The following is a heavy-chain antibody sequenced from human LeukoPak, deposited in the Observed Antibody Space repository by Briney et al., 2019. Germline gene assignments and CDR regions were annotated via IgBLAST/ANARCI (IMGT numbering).Heavy chain of an antibody. Sequence: GGSLRLSCAASGFTFSSYWMHWVRQAPGKGLVWVSRINSDGSSTSYADSVKGRFTISRDNAKNTLYLQMNSLRAEDTAVYYCARDIRNYYDSSGLEDGGQGTLVTVSS. J-gene: IGHJ4*02. CDR2: INSDGSST. V-gene: IGHV3-74*01. CDR3: ARDIRNYYDSSGLED. CDR1: GFTFSSYW. D-gene: IGHD3-22*01.